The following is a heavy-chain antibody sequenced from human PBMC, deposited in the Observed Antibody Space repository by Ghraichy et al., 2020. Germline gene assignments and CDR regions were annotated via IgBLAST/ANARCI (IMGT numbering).Heavy chain of an antibody. V-gene: IGHV3-73*01. Sequence: LSLTCAASGFTFCDSAMHWVRQASGKGLEWVGRIRSKANSYATTYGASVKGRFIISRDDSKNTAFLQMNSLKTEDTAVYYCTRHPPYAVTDFYYYGLDVWGQGTTVTVSS. J-gene: IGHJ6*02. D-gene: IGHD2-2*01. CDR2: IRSKANSYAT. CDR3: TRHPPYAVTDFYYYGLDV. CDR1: GFTFCDSA.